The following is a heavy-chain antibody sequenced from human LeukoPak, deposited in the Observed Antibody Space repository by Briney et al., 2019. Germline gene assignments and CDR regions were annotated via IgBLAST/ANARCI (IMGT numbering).Heavy chain of an antibody. CDR3: ARPPKPSDGGCYFDY. CDR2: ISSSSTYT. Sequence: PGGSLRLSCAASRFTFSDYYMSWIRQAPGKGLEWVSYISSSSTYTNYADSVKGRFTISRDNAKNSLYLQMNSLRAEDTAVYYCARPPKPSDGGCYFDYWGQGTLVTVSS. V-gene: IGHV3-11*03. D-gene: IGHD4-23*01. CDR1: RFTFSDYY. J-gene: IGHJ4*02.